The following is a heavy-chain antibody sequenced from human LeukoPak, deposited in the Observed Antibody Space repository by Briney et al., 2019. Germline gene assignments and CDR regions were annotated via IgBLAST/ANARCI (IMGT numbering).Heavy chain of an antibody. V-gene: IGHV4-34*01. CDR1: GGSFSGYY. J-gene: IGHJ6*03. CDR2: INHSGST. D-gene: IGHD2-8*02. CDR3: ARAVVYSYYYYYYYMDV. Sequence: SETLSLTCAVYGGSFSGYYWSWIRQPPGKGLEGIGEINHSGSTNYNPSLKSRVTISVDTSKNQFSLKLSSVTAADTAVYYCARAVVYSYYYYYYYMDVWGKGTTVTVSS.